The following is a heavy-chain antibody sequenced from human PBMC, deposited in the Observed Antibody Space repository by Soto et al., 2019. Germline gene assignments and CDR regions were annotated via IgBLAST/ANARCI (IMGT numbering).Heavy chain of an antibody. Sequence: SVKASSKASGATFSSSAITFVPQAPGQGLEWMGGIIRIFGTGNYAQKFQGRVTITADESTSTAYMELSSLRSEDTAVYYCARDHGGYSSGYLWSDPWGQGTLVTVSS. CDR2: IIRIFGTG. V-gene: IGHV1-69*13. CDR1: GATFSSSA. J-gene: IGHJ5*02. CDR3: ARDHGGYSSGYLWSDP. D-gene: IGHD3-22*01.